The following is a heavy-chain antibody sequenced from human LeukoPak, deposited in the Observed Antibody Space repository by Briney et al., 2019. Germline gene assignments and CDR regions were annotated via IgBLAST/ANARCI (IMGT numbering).Heavy chain of an antibody. CDR3: ARGSASLDV. Sequence: GGSLRLSCAASGFTFSSSGMSWVRQAPGKGLEWVSSFTGGGTTYYADSVKGRFTISRDNSQNTLYLQMNSVRAEDTAAYYCARGSASLDVSGQGTTVIASS. V-gene: IGHV3-23*01. CDR2: FTGGGTT. D-gene: IGHD2-2*01. CDR1: GFTFSSSG. J-gene: IGHJ6*02.